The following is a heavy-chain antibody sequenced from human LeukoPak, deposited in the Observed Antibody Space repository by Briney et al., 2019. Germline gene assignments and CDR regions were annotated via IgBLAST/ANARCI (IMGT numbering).Heavy chain of an antibody. CDR1: GYTFTGHY. CDR3: ARGEARRFLEWLQRYYYGMDV. Sequence: ASVKVSCKASGYTFTGHYMHWVRQAPGQGLEWMGRINPNSGGTNYAQKFQGRVTMTRNTSISTAYMELSSLRSEDTAVYYCARGEARRFLEWLQRYYYGMDVWGQGTTVTVSS. J-gene: IGHJ6*02. CDR2: INPNSGGT. D-gene: IGHD3-3*01. V-gene: IGHV1-2*06.